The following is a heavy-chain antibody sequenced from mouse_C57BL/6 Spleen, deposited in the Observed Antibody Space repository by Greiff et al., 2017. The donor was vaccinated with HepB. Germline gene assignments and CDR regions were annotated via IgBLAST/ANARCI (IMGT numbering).Heavy chain of an antibody. CDR2: IHPNSGST. Sequence: VQLQQPGAELVKPGASVKLSCKASGYTFTSYWMHWVKQRPGQGLEWIGMIHPNSGSTNYNEKFKSKATLTVDKSSSTAYMQLSSLTSEDSAVYYCARRITTVVATDYWGQGTTLTVSS. D-gene: IGHD1-1*01. CDR3: ARRITTVVATDY. V-gene: IGHV1-64*01. J-gene: IGHJ2*01. CDR1: GYTFTSYW.